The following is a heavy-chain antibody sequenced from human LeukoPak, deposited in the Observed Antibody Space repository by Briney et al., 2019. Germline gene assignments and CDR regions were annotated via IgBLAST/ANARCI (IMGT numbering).Heavy chain of an antibody. CDR3: ARDPGFDY. V-gene: IGHV3-21*01. CDR2: ISSSRSYI. CDR1: GFTFSSYS. Sequence: GGSLRPSCAASGFTFSSYSMNWVRQPPGKGLEWVSSISSSRSYIYYADSVKGRFTISRDNAKSSLYLQMNGLRAEDTAVYYCARDPGFDYWGQGTLVTVSS. J-gene: IGHJ4*02.